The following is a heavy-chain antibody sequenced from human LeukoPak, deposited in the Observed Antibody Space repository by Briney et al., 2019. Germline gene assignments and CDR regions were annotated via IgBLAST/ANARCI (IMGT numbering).Heavy chain of an antibody. CDR1: GGSISSSSYY. CDR3: ARDPLYSSSWYPRGDAFDI. J-gene: IGHJ3*02. Sequence: SETLSLTCTVSGGSISSSSYYWGWIRQPPGKGLEWIGSIYYSGSTYYNPSLKSRVTISVDTSKNQFSLKLSSVTAADTAVYYCARDPLYSSSWYPRGDAFDIWGQGTMVTVSS. V-gene: IGHV4-39*07. CDR2: IYYSGST. D-gene: IGHD6-13*01.